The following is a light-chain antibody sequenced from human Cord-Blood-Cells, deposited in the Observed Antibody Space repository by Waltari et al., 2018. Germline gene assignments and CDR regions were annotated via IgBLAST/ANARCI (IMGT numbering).Light chain of an antibody. CDR1: NLSSYY. J-gene: IGLJ2*01. Sequence: SSELTQDPAVSVALGQTVRITCQGDNLSSYYASWYQQKPGQAPVLAIYGKNNRPXXXXXXXXXXSXXXXXXXXITGAQAEDGADYYCNSRDSSGNHLVFGGGTKLTVL. CDR2: GKN. V-gene: IGLV3-19*01. CDR3: NSRDSSGNHLV.